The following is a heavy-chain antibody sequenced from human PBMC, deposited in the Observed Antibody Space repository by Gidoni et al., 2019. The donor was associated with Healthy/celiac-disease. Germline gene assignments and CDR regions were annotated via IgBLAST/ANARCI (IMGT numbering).Heavy chain of an antibody. J-gene: IGHJ6*04. CDR3: ARDEDIVVVPAAKRPSPNYYYYGMDV. D-gene: IGHD2-2*01. V-gene: IGHV3-30-3*01. CDR2: ISYDGSNK. CDR1: GFTFSSYA. Sequence: QVQLVESGGGVVQPGRSLRLSCAASGFTFSSYAMHWVRQAPGKGLEWVAVISYDGSNKYYADSVKGRFTISRDNSKNTLYLQMNSLRAEDTAVYYCARDEDIVVVPAAKRPSPNYYYYGMDVWGKGTTVTVSS.